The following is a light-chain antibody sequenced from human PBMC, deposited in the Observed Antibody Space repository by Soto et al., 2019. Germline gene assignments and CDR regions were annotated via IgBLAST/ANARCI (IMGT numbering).Light chain of an antibody. Sequence: EVVLTQSPGTLSLSPGERATLSCRASQSVSRRYLAWYQQKPGQAPRLLIFGPSSRATGIPDRFSGSGSGTVFTLTISSLEPADFAVYYCLQYDTSPPRYTFGQGTKLEIK. V-gene: IGKV3-20*01. CDR1: QSVSRRY. CDR3: LQYDTSPPRYT. CDR2: GPS. J-gene: IGKJ2*01.